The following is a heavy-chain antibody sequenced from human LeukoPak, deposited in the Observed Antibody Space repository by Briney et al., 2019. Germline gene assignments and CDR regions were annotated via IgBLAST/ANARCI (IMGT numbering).Heavy chain of an antibody. D-gene: IGHD6-13*01. CDR1: GGTFSTFA. Sequence: ASVKVSCKASGGTFSTFAISWVRQAPGQGLDWMGGIIPIFGRANYAQKFQGRVTMTTDTSTSTAYMELRSLRSDDTAVYYCARRSSSTPHYYYGMDVWGQGTTVTVSS. CDR3: ARRSSSTPHYYYGMDV. V-gene: IGHV1-69*05. CDR2: IIPIFGRA. J-gene: IGHJ6*02.